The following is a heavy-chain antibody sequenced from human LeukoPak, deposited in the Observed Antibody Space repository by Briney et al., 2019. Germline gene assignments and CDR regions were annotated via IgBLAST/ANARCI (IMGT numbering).Heavy chain of an antibody. J-gene: IGHJ4*02. CDR2: ISSSGST. D-gene: IGHD2-21*01. CDR3: AKAPVTSCRGAYCYPFDS. V-gene: IGHV3-23*01. Sequence: QPGGSLRLSCAASGFTFSSYEMNWVRQAPGKGLEWVSYISSSGSTYYADSVKGRFTISRDNSKNTLYLQMNSLRAEDTAVYFCAKAPVTSCRGAYCYPFDSWGQGTLVTVSS. CDR1: GFTFSSYE.